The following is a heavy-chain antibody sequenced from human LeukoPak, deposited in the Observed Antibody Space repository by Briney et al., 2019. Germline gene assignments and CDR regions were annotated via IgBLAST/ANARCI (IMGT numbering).Heavy chain of an antibody. V-gene: IGHV4-38-2*01. Sequence: PSETLSLTCAVSDYSVSSDYYWGWIRQPPGKGLDLIGTIYHSGSTYYNPSLKSRVTMSVDTSKNQFSLELSSVTAADTAVYYCARGYDFFDYWGQGTLVTVSS. J-gene: IGHJ4*02. D-gene: IGHD1-1*01. CDR3: ARGYDFFDY. CDR1: DYSVSSDYY. CDR2: IYHSGST.